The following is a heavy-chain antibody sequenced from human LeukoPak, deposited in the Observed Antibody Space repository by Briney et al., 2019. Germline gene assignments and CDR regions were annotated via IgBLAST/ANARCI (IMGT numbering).Heavy chain of an antibody. CDR2: IWSDGSNE. V-gene: IGHV3-33*01. CDR1: GFTLSYYG. Sequence: GRSLRLSCAASGFTLSYYGMHWVRQAPGKGLEWVALIWSDGSNENYADSVKGRFTISRDTSRNTLYLQMRSLRAEDTAVYYCARDADTSGSYWYFDLWGRGTQVTVSS. D-gene: IGHD3-22*01. CDR3: ARDADTSGSYWYFDL. J-gene: IGHJ2*01.